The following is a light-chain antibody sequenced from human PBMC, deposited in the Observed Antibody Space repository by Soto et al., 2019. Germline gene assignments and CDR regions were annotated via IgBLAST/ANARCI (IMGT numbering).Light chain of an antibody. CDR2: AAS. Sequence: DIQMTQSPSSLSAYVGDRVTITCRASQGISIYLAWYQQKPGKVPKVLIYAASTLQSGVPTRFSGSRSGTDFTLTIDSLQPEDAGTYYCQKYDDVSWTFGQGTKVDIK. CDR1: QGISIY. V-gene: IGKV1-27*01. J-gene: IGKJ1*01. CDR3: QKYDDVSWT.